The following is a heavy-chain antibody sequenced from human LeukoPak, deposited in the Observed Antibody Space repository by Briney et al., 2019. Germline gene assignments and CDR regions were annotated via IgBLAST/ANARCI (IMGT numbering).Heavy chain of an antibody. V-gene: IGHV4-30-4*01. J-gene: IGHJ2*01. CDR1: GGSISSGDYY. CDR2: IYYSGST. CDR3: ARVPPPYYYGSGSQWYFDL. Sequence: SETLSLTCTVSGGSISSGDYYWSWIRQPPGQGLEWIGYIYYSGSTYYNPSLKSRVTISVDTSKNQFSLKLSSVTAADTAVYYCARVPPPYYYGSGSQWYFDLWGRGTLVTVSS. D-gene: IGHD3-10*01.